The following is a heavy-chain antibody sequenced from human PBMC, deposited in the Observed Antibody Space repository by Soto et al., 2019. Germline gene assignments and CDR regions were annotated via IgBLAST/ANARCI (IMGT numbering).Heavy chain of an antibody. CDR3: ARDGGSFFCDY. D-gene: IGHD3-16*01. CDR1: GFTFSSYA. Sequence: QVQLVESGGGVVQPGRSLRLSCAASGFTFSSYAMHWVRQAPGKGLEWVAVISYDGSNKYYADSVKGRFTISRDNSKNTLYLQMNSLRAEYTAVYYCARDGGSFFCDYWGQGTLVTVSS. CDR2: ISYDGSNK. J-gene: IGHJ4*02. V-gene: IGHV3-30-3*01.